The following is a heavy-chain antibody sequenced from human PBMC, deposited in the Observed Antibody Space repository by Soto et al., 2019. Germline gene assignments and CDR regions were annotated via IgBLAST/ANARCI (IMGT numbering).Heavy chain of an antibody. CDR3: ARGLINERVFDD. D-gene: IGHD3-22*01. CDR1: GGSISSGGYY. J-gene: IGHJ4*02. CDR2: IYYSGST. V-gene: IGHV4-31*03. Sequence: SETLSLTCTVSGGSISSGGYYWSWIRQHPGKGLEWIGYIYYSGSTYYNPSLKSRVTISVDTSKNQFSLKLSSVTAADTAVYHCARGLINERVFDDWGQGTLVTVSS.